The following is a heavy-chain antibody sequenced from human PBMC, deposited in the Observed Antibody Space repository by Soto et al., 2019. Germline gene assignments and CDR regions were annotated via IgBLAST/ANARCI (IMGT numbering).Heavy chain of an antibody. CDR1: GGSFSGYY. D-gene: IGHD5-18*01. CDR2: INHSGST. V-gene: IGHV4-34*01. J-gene: IGHJ4*02. CDR3: ARLSGYSLGFDY. Sequence: SETPSLTCAVYGGSFSGYYWSWIRQPPGKGLEWIGEINHSGSTNYNPSLKSRVTISVDTSKNQFSLKLNSVTAADTAVYYCARLSGYSLGFDYWGQGTLVTVSS.